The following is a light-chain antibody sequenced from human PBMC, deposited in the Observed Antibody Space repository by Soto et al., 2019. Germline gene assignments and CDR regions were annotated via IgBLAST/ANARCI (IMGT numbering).Light chain of an antibody. CDR2: GAS. CDR1: QSVSSSY. Sequence: EMVLTQSPGTLSLSPGEIATLSCRASQSVSSSYLAWYQQKPGQAPRLLIYGASSRATGIPDRFSGSGSGRDFTLTISRREPEYFAVYYCQQYGSSPLTFGQGTRLEIK. J-gene: IGKJ5*01. V-gene: IGKV3-20*01. CDR3: QQYGSSPLT.